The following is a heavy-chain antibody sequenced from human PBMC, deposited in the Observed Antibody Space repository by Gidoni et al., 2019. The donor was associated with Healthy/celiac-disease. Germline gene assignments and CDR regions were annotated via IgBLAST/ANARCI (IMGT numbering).Heavy chain of an antibody. CDR2: INHSGST. Sequence: QVQLQQWGAGLLKPSETLSLTCAVYGGSFSGYYWSWIRQPPGKGLEWIGEINHSGSTNYNPSLKSRVTISVDTSKNQFSLKLSSVTAADTAVYYCARGGYYYDSRRFDIWGQGTMVTVSS. CDR3: ARGGYYYDSRRFDI. D-gene: IGHD3-22*01. J-gene: IGHJ3*02. CDR1: GGSFSGYY. V-gene: IGHV4-34*01.